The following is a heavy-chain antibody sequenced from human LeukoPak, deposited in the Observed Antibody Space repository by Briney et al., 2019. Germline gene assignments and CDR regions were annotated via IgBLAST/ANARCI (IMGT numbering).Heavy chain of an antibody. V-gene: IGHV4-59*08. CDR3: ARHNSNYVGDY. CDR1: GGSVSSYY. Sequence: SETLSLTCTVSGGSVSSYYWSWIRQPPGQGLEWIGYIYYSGSTNYNPSLKSRVTISVDTSKNQFSLKLSSVTAADTAVYYCARHNSNYVGDYWGQGTLVTVSS. CDR2: IYYSGST. J-gene: IGHJ4*02. D-gene: IGHD4-11*01.